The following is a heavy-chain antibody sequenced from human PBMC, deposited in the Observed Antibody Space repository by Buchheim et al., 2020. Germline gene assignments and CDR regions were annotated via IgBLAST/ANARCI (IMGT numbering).Heavy chain of an antibody. CDR3: ARDSSSSSEEGGIDS. V-gene: IGHV4-31*03. CDR2: IYYSGRT. J-gene: IGHJ4*02. Sequence: QLQLQESGPGLVKPLQTLSLTCTVSRGSITSGGYYWNWIRQRPGKGLEWIGFIYYSGRTYYNPSLKSRVTISVDTSKNQFSLKVNSVTAADTAVYYCARDSSSSSEEGGIDSWGQGTL. D-gene: IGHD6-6*01. CDR1: RGSITSGGYY.